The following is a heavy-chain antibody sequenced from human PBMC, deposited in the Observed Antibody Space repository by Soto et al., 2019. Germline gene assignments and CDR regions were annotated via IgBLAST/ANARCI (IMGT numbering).Heavy chain of an antibody. Sequence: SETLSLTCTVSGGSISSGGYYWSWIRQHPGKGLEWIGYIYYSGSTYYNPSLKSRVTISVDTSKNQFSLKLSSVTAADTAAYYCAREPGYSGYERGMDVWGQGTTVTVSS. J-gene: IGHJ6*02. CDR2: IYYSGST. V-gene: IGHV4-31*03. CDR3: AREPGYSGYERGMDV. D-gene: IGHD5-12*01. CDR1: GGSISSGGYY.